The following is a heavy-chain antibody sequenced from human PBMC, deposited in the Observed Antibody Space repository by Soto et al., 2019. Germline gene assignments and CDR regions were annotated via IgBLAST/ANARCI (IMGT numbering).Heavy chain of an antibody. V-gene: IGHV4-4*02. CDR3: ARDSSPDCSSTSCYGAY. CDR1: GGSISSNNW. Sequence: PSETLSLTCSVAGGSISSNNWWSWVRQHPGKGLEWIGEIYHSGSTNYNPSLKSRVTISVDRSKNQFSLNLSSVTAADTAVYYCARDSSPDCSSTSCYGAYWGQGTLVTVS. J-gene: IGHJ4*02. CDR2: IYHSGST. D-gene: IGHD2-2*01.